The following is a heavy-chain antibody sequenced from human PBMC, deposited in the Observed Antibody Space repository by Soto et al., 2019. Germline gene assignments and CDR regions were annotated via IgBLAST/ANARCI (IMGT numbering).Heavy chain of an antibody. CDR2: INSDGSST. Sequence: GLTVRSNGWGWLSPGQGLGLVWVSRINSDGSSTSYAYSVKGRFTISRDNAKNTPYLQMTSLRAEDTAVYYCACTDYGDY. CDR3: ACTDYGDY. CDR1: GLTVRSNG. D-gene: IGHD4-17*01. J-gene: IGHJ4*03. V-gene: IGHV3-74*01.